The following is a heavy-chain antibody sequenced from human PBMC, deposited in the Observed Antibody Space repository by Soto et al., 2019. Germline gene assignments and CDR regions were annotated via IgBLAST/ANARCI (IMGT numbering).Heavy chain of an antibody. CDR2: IYYRGST. Sequence: SETLSLTCTVSGGSISSYYWSWIRQPPGKGLEWIGYIYYRGSTNYNPSLKSRVTISVDTSKNQFSLKLSSVTAADTAVYYCARGGYCSGGSCPPSYYYYYYMDVWGKGTTVT. J-gene: IGHJ6*03. D-gene: IGHD2-15*01. CDR3: ARGGYCSGGSCPPSYYYYYYMDV. CDR1: GGSISSYY. V-gene: IGHV4-59*01.